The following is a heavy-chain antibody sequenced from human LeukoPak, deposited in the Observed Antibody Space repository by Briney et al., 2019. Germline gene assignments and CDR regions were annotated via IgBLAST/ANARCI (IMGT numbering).Heavy chain of an antibody. D-gene: IGHD6-19*01. J-gene: IGHJ4*02. V-gene: IGHV3-7*03. CDR1: GFTFSRYW. CDR3: AKRQWLGHGGPYDS. CDR2: IKQDGSEK. Sequence: GGSLRLSCAASGFTFSRYWMKWVRQAPGKGLEWVANIKQDGSEKYYVDSVKGRFTISKDNAKNTLYLQMNSLRAEDTALYYCAKRQWLGHGGPYDSWGQGTPVTVSS.